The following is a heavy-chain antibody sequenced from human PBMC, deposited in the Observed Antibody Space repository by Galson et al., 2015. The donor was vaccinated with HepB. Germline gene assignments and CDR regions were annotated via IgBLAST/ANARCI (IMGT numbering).Heavy chain of an antibody. V-gene: IGHV3-30*18. D-gene: IGHD5/OR15-5a*01. CDR2: ISYDGSEK. CDR1: GFTFSSYG. CDR3: AKGPHVSRLIMSRTPYYFAS. J-gene: IGHJ4*02. Sequence: SLRLSCAASGFTFSSYGLHWVRQAPGKGLELAALISYDGSEKYYADSVKGRFTISRDNSKNTLYLQMNSLRVEDTAVYYCAKGPHVSRLIMSRTPYYFASGARECWSPSP.